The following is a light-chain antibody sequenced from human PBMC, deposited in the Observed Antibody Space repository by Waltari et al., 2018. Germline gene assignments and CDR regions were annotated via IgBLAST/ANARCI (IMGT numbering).Light chain of an antibody. CDR3: QKYVSLPAT. CDR1: QSVGKY. CDR2: DTS. J-gene: IGKJ1*01. V-gene: IGKV3-20*01. Sequence: VLTQSPVTLSLSPGDRATLSCRASQSVGKYLAWYQQKPGQAPRLLIYDTSTRATGIPDRFSGSGSGTDFSLTISRLEPEDFAVYYCQKYVSLPATFGQGTKVQAK.